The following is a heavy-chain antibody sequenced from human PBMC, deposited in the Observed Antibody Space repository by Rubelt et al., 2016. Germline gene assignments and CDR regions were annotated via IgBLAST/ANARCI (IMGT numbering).Heavy chain of an antibody. D-gene: IGHD3-10*01. V-gene: IGHV3-15*07. CDR1: RFTFSNAW. CDR2: IKSKTDGGTT. J-gene: IGHJ6*02. Sequence: EEQLVESGGGLVQPGGSLRLSCAASRFTFSNAWMNWVRQAPGQGLEWVGRIKSKTDGGTTDYAAPVKVRFTISRDDSKNKLYLEMNNLKTEDTAVDYGTAAKTGVLYWGQGTTVTVSS. CDR3: TAAKTGVLY.